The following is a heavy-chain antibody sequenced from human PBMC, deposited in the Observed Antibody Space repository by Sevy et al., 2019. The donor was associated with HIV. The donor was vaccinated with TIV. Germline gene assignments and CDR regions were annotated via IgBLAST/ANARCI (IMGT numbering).Heavy chain of an antibody. CDR3: AREISSGWLDY. D-gene: IGHD6-19*01. CDR2: IYYSGGT. Sequence: SETLSLTCTVSGGSISSYYWNWIRQPPGKGLEWIGYIYYSGGTNYNPSLKSRVTISVDTSKNQFSLKVGSVTAADTAVYYCAREISSGWLDYWGQGTLVTVSS. V-gene: IGHV4-59*01. J-gene: IGHJ4*02. CDR1: GGSISSYY.